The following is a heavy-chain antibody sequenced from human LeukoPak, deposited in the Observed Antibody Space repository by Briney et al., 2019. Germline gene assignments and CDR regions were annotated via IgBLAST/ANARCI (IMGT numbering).Heavy chain of an antibody. CDR3: ARIFTIFGVASAVDI. J-gene: IGHJ3*02. CDR1: GGSISSYY. D-gene: IGHD3-3*01. V-gene: IGHV4-59*12. CDR2: IYYSGST. Sequence: PSESLSLTCTVSGGSISSYYWSWIRQPPGKGLEWIGYIYYSGSTNYNPSLKSRVTISVVTSKNQFSLKLSSVTAADTAVYYCARIFTIFGVASAVDIWGQGTMVTVSS.